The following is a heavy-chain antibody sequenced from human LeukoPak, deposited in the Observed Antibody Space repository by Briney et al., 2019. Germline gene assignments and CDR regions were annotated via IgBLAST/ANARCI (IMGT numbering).Heavy chain of an antibody. J-gene: IGHJ3*01. Sequence: PGRSLRLSCAASGFTFDDYAMHWVRQAPGKGLEWVSGISWNSGSIGYADPVKGRFTISRDNAKNSLYLQMNSLRAEDTALYYCAKGTTVTSAFGFWGQGTMVTVSS. CDR2: ISWNSGSI. CDR3: AKGTTVTSAFGF. V-gene: IGHV3-9*01. CDR1: GFTFDDYA. D-gene: IGHD4-17*01.